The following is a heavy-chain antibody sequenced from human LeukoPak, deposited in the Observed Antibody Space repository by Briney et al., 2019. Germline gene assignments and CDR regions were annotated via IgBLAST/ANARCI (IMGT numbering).Heavy chain of an antibody. V-gene: IGHV1-69*05. CDR3: ARDRGPIYCSSTSCAPAGFDY. CDR2: IIPILGTA. J-gene: IGHJ4*02. D-gene: IGHD2-2*01. CDR1: GGTFSSYA. Sequence: SVTVSYKASGGTFSSYAISWVRQAPGQGLEWMGGIIPILGTANYAQKFQGRVTITTDESTSTAYMELSSLKSEDTAVYYCARDRGPIYCSSTSCAPAGFDYWGQGTLVTVSS.